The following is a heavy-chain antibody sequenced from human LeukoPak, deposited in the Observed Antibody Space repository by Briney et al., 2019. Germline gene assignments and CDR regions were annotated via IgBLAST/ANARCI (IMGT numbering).Heavy chain of an antibody. Sequence: PGGSLRLSCAASGFTFSSYSMNWVRQAPGKGLEWVSSISSSSGYIYYADSVKGRFTISRDNAKNSLYLQMNSLRADDTAVYYCARDRSGSNWNKGRPDTFDIWGQGTMVTVSS. CDR1: GFTFSSYS. D-gene: IGHD1/OR15-1a*01. CDR2: ISSSSGYI. V-gene: IGHV3-21*01. J-gene: IGHJ3*02. CDR3: ARDRSGSNWNKGRPDTFDI.